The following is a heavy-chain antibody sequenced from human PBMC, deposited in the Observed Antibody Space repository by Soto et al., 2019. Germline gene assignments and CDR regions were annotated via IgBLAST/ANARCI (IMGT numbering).Heavy chain of an antibody. J-gene: IGHJ4*02. V-gene: IGHV4-34*01. CDR1: GGSLRGHY. CDR3: ARAAVKLGATLFDS. Sequence: PXATLSLPCAVSGGSLRGHYWSWIRQSPEKGLEWIGEINHSGFTNYNPTLKSRVTISRDASKNQFSLRLSSMTAADSAVYFCARAAVKLGATLFDSWGQGTLVIVSS. CDR2: INHSGFT. D-gene: IGHD1-26*01.